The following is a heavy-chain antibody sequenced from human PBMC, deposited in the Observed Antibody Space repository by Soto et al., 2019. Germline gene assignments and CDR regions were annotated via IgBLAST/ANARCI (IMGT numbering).Heavy chain of an antibody. CDR2: ISSDGSNK. D-gene: IGHD3-10*01. CDR3: ARDRAGNNWFDP. J-gene: IGHJ5*02. Sequence: GGSLRLSCAASGFTFSSYSMHWVRQAPGKGLQWVAVISSDGSNKYYADSVKGRFTISRDNTKNTLYLQMNSLRPEDTAVYYCARDRAGNNWFDPWGQGTLVTVSS. CDR1: GFTFSSYS. V-gene: IGHV3-30*04.